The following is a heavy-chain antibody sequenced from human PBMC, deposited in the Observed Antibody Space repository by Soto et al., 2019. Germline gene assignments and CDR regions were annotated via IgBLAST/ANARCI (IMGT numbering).Heavy chain of an antibody. Sequence: GSGPTLVNPTETLTLTCTVSGFSLSNARMGVCWIRQPPGKALEWLAHILPNDEKSYSTSLKSRLTISKDTSKSQVVLTKTNMDPVDTATYYCARVQYHYDSSGLAHYFDYWGQGTLVTVSS. CDR1: GFSLSNARMG. D-gene: IGHD3-22*01. CDR2: ILPNDEK. CDR3: ARVQYHYDSSGLAHYFDY. J-gene: IGHJ4*02. V-gene: IGHV2-26*01.